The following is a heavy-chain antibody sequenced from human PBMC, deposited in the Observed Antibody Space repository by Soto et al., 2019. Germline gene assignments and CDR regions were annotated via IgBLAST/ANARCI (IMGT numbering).Heavy chain of an antibody. V-gene: IGHV5-51*01. J-gene: IGHJ4*02. D-gene: IGHD3-22*01. CDR3: ARLGYDSSEYPFDY. CDR2: IFPDDSET. Sequence: GESLKISCKGIGYRFSTYWIAWVRQMPGKGLEWMGTIFPDDSETRYSPTFQGQVTISADKSISTAYLQWRSLKASDSAIYYCARLGYDSSEYPFDYWGQGTLVTVSS. CDR1: GYRFSTYW.